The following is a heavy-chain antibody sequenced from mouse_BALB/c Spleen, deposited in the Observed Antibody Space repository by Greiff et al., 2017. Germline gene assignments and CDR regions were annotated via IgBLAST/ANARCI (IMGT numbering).Heavy chain of an antibody. CDR2: ISYSGST. J-gene: IGHJ2*01. Sequence: EVQGVESGPGLVKPSQSLSLTCTVTGYSITSDYAWNWIRQFPGNKLEWMGYISYSGSTSYNPSLKSRISITRDTSKNQFFLQLNSVTTEDTATYYCARYGYDYFDYWGQGTTLTVSS. V-gene: IGHV3-2*02. CDR3: ARYGYDYFDY. CDR1: GYSITSDYA. D-gene: IGHD2-2*01.